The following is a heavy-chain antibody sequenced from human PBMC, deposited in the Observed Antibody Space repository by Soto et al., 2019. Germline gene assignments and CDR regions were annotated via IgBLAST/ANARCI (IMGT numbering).Heavy chain of an antibody. Sequence: QVQLIQSEAEVKKPGSSVRVSCTASGGIFGSHGFSWVRQAPGQRLEWVGGFIPIFRTLTYTEKFQARVRIAADESTNTVYLDLSSLTSEDTAVYYCVRDRRXXYSDPHDEFVASDYEVWGQGTMVSVSS. CDR3: VRDRRXXYSDPHDEFVASDYEV. CDR1: GGIFGSHG. V-gene: IGHV1-69*01. CDR2: FIPIFRTL. J-gene: IGHJ3*01. D-gene: IGHD3-22*01.